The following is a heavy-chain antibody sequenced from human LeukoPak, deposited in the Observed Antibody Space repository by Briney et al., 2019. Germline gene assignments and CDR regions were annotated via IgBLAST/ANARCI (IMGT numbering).Heavy chain of an antibody. V-gene: IGHV1-2*02. Sequence: ASVKVSCKASGYTFTDYYVHWVRQAPGQGLEWMGWINPNSGGTNYAQKFQGRVTMTRDTSISTAYMDLSRLRSDDTAVYYCARGTYYYDSSGLFDYWGQGTLVTVSS. J-gene: IGHJ4*02. D-gene: IGHD3-22*01. CDR2: INPNSGGT. CDR1: GYTFTDYY. CDR3: ARGTYYYDSSGLFDY.